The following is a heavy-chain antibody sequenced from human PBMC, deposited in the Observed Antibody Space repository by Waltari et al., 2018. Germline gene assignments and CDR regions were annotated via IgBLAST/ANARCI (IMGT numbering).Heavy chain of an antibody. D-gene: IGHD3-3*01. V-gene: IGHV3-23*01. Sequence: EVQLLESGGGLVQPGGSMRLSCAASGFTFRSYAMSWVRPAPGKGLEWVSAISGSGGSTYYADSVKGRFTISRDNSKNTLYLQMNSLRAEDTAVYYCAKDGRITIFGVVITPFGYWGQGTLVTVSS. CDR2: ISGSGGST. J-gene: IGHJ4*02. CDR1: GFTFRSYA. CDR3: AKDGRITIFGVVITPFGY.